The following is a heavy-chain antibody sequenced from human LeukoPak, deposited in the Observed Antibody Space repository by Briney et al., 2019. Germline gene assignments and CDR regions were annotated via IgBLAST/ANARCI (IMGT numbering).Heavy chain of an antibody. D-gene: IGHD4-17*01. CDR3: ASATVTTGCWFDA. CDR1: GLSFSSYA. J-gene: IGHJ5*02. Sequence: GGSLRLSWAVSGLSFSSYAMHWVRQAPGQGLEWEAVISYDGSNKYYADSVKGRFPIPRDNSKNTLYLQMNSLRAEDTAVYYCASATVTTGCWFDAWGQGTLVTVSS. CDR2: ISYDGSNK. V-gene: IGHV3-30*04.